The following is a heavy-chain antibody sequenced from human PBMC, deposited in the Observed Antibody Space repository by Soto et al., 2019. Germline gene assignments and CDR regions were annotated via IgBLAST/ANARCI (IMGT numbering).Heavy chain of an antibody. CDR3: VCGGNFFVY. V-gene: IGHV3-7*01. Sequence: EVQLVESGGGLVKPGGSLRLPCAASGFTFSTYWMTWVRQPPGKGLEWVASINQDGSERYYVDSVRGRFTISRDNAKNSLYLQMNCLRAEDTAVYYCVCGGNFFVYWGQGTLVTVSP. D-gene: IGHD3-16*01. J-gene: IGHJ4*02. CDR1: GFTFSTYW. CDR2: INQDGSER.